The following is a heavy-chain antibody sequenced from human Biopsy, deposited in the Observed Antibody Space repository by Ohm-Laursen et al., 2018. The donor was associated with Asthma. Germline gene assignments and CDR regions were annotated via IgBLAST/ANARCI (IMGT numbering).Heavy chain of an antibody. CDR2: LIPVLGTP. V-gene: IGHV1-69*01. J-gene: IGHJ4*02. Sequence: SSVKVSCKASGDSLSNYAISWVRQAPGQGLEWMGGLIPVLGTPDHAQMFEGRVTITADESTSTAYMELSSLSSEDTAVYYCARGDSSGWSHYYFDYWGQGTLVTVSS. D-gene: IGHD6-19*01. CDR3: ARGDSSGWSHYYFDY. CDR1: GDSLSNYA.